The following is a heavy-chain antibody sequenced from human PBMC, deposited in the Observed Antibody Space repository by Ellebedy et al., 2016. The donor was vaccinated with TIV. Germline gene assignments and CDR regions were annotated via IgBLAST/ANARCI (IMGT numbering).Heavy chain of an antibody. V-gene: IGHV3-53*01. CDR1: GFTVSNNY. CDR3: ASSPSQGY. Sequence: GESLKISCAASGFTVSNNYMRWVRRAPGTGLDWVSVIYSGGNTFYAESVKGRFTISRDSSQNTLYLQMDSLRAEDTAVYYCASSPSQGYWGQGTLVTVSS. J-gene: IGHJ4*02. CDR2: IYSGGNT.